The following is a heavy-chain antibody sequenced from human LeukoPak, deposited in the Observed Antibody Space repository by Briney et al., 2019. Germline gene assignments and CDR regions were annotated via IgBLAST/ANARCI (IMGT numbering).Heavy chain of an antibody. CDR1: GYSFTGYY. J-gene: IGHJ4*02. Sequence: ASVKVSCKTSGYSFTGYYMHWVRRAPGQGLEWMGWINPNSGGTNYPQSFQDRVTMTRDTSITTAYMELNRLTSDDTAVYYCARGDASSWCFFDFWGQGTLVTVSS. D-gene: IGHD6-13*01. CDR3: ARGDASSWCFFDF. CDR2: INPNSGGT. V-gene: IGHV1-2*02.